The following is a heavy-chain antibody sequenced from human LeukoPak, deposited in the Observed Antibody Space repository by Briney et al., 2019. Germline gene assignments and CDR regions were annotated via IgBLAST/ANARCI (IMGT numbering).Heavy chain of an antibody. Sequence: PGGSLRLSCAASGFTFSSYWMHWVHQAPGKGLVWVSRINSDGSSTNYADSVKGRFTISRDNAKNTLYLQMNSLRAEDTAVYYCARPGYSSSWSFDPWGQGTLVTVSS. D-gene: IGHD6-13*01. CDR3: ARPGYSSSWSFDP. CDR2: INSDGSST. J-gene: IGHJ5*02. CDR1: GFTFSSYW. V-gene: IGHV3-74*01.